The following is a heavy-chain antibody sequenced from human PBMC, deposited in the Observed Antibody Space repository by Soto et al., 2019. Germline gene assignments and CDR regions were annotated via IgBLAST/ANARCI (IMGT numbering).Heavy chain of an antibody. CDR1: GGTFSSYA. CDR3: ARDRGRITIFGVAPYYYYYYGMDV. CDR2: IIPIFGTA. J-gene: IGHJ6*02. D-gene: IGHD3-3*01. V-gene: IGHV1-69*13. Sequence: GASVKVSCKASGGTFSSYAISWVRQAPGQGLEWMGGIIPIFGTANYAQKFQGRVTITADESTSTAYLELSSLRSEDTAVYYYARDRGRITIFGVAPYYYYYYGMDVWGQGTTVTVSS.